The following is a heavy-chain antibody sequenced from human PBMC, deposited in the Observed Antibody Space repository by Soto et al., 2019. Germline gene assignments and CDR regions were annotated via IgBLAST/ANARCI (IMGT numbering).Heavy chain of an antibody. J-gene: IGHJ4*02. CDR2: INAGNGNT. Sequence: GASVKVSCKASGYTFTSYAMHWVRQAPGQRLEWMGWINAGNGNTKYSQKFQGRVTITRDTSASTAYMELSSLRSEDTAVYYCARFAMVRGVIITLDYFDYWGQGTLVTVSS. V-gene: IGHV1-3*01. CDR1: GYTFTSYA. D-gene: IGHD3-10*01. CDR3: ARFAMVRGVIITLDYFDY.